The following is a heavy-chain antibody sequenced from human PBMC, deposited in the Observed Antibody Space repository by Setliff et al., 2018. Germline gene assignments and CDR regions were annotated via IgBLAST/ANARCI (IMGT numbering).Heavy chain of an antibody. V-gene: IGHV1-18*01. CDR3: ATRTPVTFSGVVTTV. J-gene: IGHJ4*02. CDR1: GYTFTSYG. CDR2: VNPYNGDT. Sequence: GASVKVSCKASGYTFTSYGVSWVRQAPGQGLEWMGWVNPYNGDTKNAQKFQGRVAMTTDTSTNTAYMELRNLRPDDKAIYYCATRTPVTFSGVVTTVWGQGSLVTVSS. D-gene: IGHD3-3*01.